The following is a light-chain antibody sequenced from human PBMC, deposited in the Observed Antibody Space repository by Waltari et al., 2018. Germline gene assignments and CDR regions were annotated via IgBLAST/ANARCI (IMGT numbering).Light chain of an antibody. CDR1: QNIGSY. V-gene: IGKV1-39*01. CDR2: TAF. J-gene: IGKJ4*01. Sequence: DIPMTQPPSSLSASVGDRVTITCRANQNIGSYVNWYQVKEGKAPELLIYTAFSLQIGVPSRFSGSGSGTDFTLTISSLQPEDFATYYCQQSYSTPALTFGGGTKVEI. CDR3: QQSYSTPALT.